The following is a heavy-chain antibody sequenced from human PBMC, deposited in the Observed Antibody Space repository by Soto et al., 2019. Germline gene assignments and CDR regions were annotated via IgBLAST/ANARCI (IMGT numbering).Heavy chain of an antibody. V-gene: IGHV3-23*01. CDR3: AKSSPHGGYDSPREIDFAY. J-gene: IGHJ4*02. D-gene: IGHD5-12*01. CDR2: ISGSGGST. Sequence: GGSLRLSCAASGFTFSSYAMSWVRQAPGKGLEWVSAISGSGGSTYYADSVKGRFTISRDNSKNTLYLQMNSLRAEDTAVYYSAKSSPHGGYDSPREIDFAYWGQGTLVTVSS. CDR1: GFTFSSYA.